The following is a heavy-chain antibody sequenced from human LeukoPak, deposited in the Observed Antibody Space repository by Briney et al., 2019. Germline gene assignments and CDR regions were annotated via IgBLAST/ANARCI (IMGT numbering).Heavy chain of an antibody. CDR1: GGSFSGYY. CDR3: ARGRGSSWHYFDY. CDR2: INHSGST. J-gene: IGHJ4*02. Sequence: PSETLSLTCAVYGGSFSGYYWSWIRQPPGKGLEWIGEINHSGSTNYNPSLESRVTISVDTSKNQFSLKLSSVTAADTAVYYCARGRGSSWHYFDYWGQGTLVTVSS. D-gene: IGHD6-13*01. V-gene: IGHV4-34*01.